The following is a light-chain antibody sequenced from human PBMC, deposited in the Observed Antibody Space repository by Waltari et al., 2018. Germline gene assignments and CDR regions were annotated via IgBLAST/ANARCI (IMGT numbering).Light chain of an antibody. Sequence: QSVVTQPPSASGTPGQTITISCSGSRSNIGSTYVFWYQKLPGTAPKLLIYRTYQRHSGVPDRFLGSKSGTSASLTISGLRPEDESDYYCATWDDRLSGPVFGGGTKLTVL. CDR2: RTY. J-gene: IGLJ2*01. CDR1: RSNIGSTY. V-gene: IGLV1-47*01. CDR3: ATWDDRLSGPV.